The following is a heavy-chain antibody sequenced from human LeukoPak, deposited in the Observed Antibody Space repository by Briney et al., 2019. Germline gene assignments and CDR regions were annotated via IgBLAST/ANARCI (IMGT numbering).Heavy chain of an antibody. CDR3: AKSNGYGLIDI. CDR1: GGSISSFY. Sequence: SETLSLTCTVSGGSISSFYWSWIRQPAGKGLEWIGRIYTSGSTNYNPSLKSRVTMSVDTSKNQFSLNLSSVTAADTAVYYCAKSNGYGLIDIWGQGTMVTVSS. J-gene: IGHJ3*02. D-gene: IGHD3-10*01. V-gene: IGHV4-4*07. CDR2: IYTSGST.